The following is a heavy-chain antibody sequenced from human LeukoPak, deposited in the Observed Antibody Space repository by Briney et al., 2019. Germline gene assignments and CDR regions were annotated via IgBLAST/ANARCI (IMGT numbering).Heavy chain of an antibody. V-gene: IGHV1-58*01. CDR2: IVVGSGNT. J-gene: IGHJ3*02. Sequence: SVKVSCKASGFTFTSSAVQWVRQARGQRLEWIGWIVVGSGNTNYAQKFQERVTITRDMSTSTAYMELSSLRSEDTAVYYCAAELLSQDAFDIWGQGTMVTVSS. D-gene: IGHD3-10*01. CDR1: GFTFTSSA. CDR3: AAELLSQDAFDI.